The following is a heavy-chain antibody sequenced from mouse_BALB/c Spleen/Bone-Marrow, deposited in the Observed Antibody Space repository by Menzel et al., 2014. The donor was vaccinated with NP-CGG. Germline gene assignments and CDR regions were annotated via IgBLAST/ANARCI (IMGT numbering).Heavy chain of an antibody. J-gene: IGHJ2*01. CDR2: ISSGGRYT. V-gene: IGHV5-6-4*01. CDR1: GFTFSSST. CDR3: ARGEGYLDY. Sequence: EVQLVESGGGLVKPGGSLKLSRTASGFTFSSSTMSWVRQTPEKRLEWVASISSGGRYTFYPDSVKGRFTISRDNAKNTLYLQMSSLKSEDTAMYYCARGEGYLDYWGQGTTLTVSS.